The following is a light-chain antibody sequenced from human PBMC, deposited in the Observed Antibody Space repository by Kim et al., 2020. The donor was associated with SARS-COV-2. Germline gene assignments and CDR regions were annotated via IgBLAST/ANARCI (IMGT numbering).Light chain of an antibody. CDR3: QQYGSSPRT. CDR1: QSVSTSH. CDR2: GTF. Sequence: LSPGESATLSCRASQSVSTSHLAWYQQKPDQAPRLLMYGTFTRAAGIPDRFSGSGSGTDYTLTISRLEPEDFAVYVCQQYGSSPRTVGQGTKLEIK. V-gene: IGKV3-20*01. J-gene: IGKJ1*01.